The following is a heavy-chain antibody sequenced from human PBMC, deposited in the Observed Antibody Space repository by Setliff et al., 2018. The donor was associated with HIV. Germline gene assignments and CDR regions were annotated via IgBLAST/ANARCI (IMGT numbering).Heavy chain of an antibody. Sequence: GGSLRLSCAASGFTFSSAWMGWVRQAPAKGLEWVANIKQDGNEKYYVDSVKGRFTISRDNAKNSLYLQMSGLRVDDTAVYFCARDLDYYGPSEAFDIWGQGTMVTVSS. V-gene: IGHV3-7*01. CDR2: IKQDGNEK. CDR1: GFTFSSAW. CDR3: ARDLDYYGPSEAFDI. J-gene: IGHJ3*02. D-gene: IGHD3-10*01.